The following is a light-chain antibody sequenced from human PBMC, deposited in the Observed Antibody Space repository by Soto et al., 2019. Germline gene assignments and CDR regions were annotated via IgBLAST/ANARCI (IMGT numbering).Light chain of an antibody. CDR3: QSFDSSLSGV. V-gene: IGLV1-40*01. J-gene: IGLJ2*01. CDR2: GSN. CDR1: SSNIEAGFD. Sequence: QSVLTQPPSVSGAPGQRVTISCTGSSSNIEAGFDVHWYQQLPGTAPKLLIHGSNNRPSGVPDRFTGSKSGTSASLAVTGLQAEDEADYYCQSFDSSLSGVFGGGTKLTVL.